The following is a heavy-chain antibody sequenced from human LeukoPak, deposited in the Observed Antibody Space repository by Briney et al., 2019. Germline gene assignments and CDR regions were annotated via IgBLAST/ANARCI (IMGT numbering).Heavy chain of an antibody. CDR1: GFTVSSNY. Sequence: GGSLLLSCAASGFTVSSNYMSGGRRAPGKGLDWLSFFYSGGRTYYAHSVNRRFTISRANSKNTLYLQMTSLSAEHPAVYYCAPDPAADRDYWGQGTLVTVSS. CDR2: FYSGGRT. D-gene: IGHD6-13*01. J-gene: IGHJ4*02. CDR3: APDPAADRDY. V-gene: IGHV3-53*01.